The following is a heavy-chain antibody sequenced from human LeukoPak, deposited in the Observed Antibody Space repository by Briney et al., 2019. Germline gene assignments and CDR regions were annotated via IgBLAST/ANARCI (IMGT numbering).Heavy chain of an antibody. D-gene: IGHD5-18*01. Sequence: ASVKVSCKASGYTFTGYYMHWVRQAPGQGPEWMGWINPNSGGTNYAQKFQGRVTMTRDTSISTAYMELSRLRSDDTAVYYCARGYSYANYYYYYMDVWGKGTTVTISS. V-gene: IGHV1-2*02. J-gene: IGHJ6*03. CDR1: GYTFTGYY. CDR2: INPNSGGT. CDR3: ARGYSYANYYYYYMDV.